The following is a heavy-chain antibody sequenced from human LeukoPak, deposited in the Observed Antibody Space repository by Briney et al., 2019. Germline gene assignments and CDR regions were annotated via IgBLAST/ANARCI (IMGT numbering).Heavy chain of an antibody. CDR1: GGSISSSSYY. V-gene: IGHV4-39*07. J-gene: IGHJ3*02. CDR3: ARGVGQQLVFLGAFDI. Sequence: KPSETLSPTCTVSGGSISSSSYYWGWIRQPPGKGLEWIGSIYYSGSTYYNPSLKSRVTISVDTSKNQFSLKLSSVTAADTAVYYCARGVGQQLVFLGAFDIWGQGTMVTVSS. CDR2: IYYSGST. D-gene: IGHD6-13*01.